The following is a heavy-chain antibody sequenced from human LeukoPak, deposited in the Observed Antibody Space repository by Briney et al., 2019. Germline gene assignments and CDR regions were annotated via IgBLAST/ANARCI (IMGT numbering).Heavy chain of an antibody. V-gene: IGHV4-59*08. D-gene: IGHD6-19*01. CDR2: IYYSGST. CDR1: GGSISSYY. Sequence: PSETLSLTCTVSGGSISSYYWSWIRQPPGKGLEWIGYIYYSGSTNYNPSLKSRVTISVDTSKNQFSLKLSSVTAADTAVYYCARTAVAGPPYYFDYWGQGTLVTVSS. CDR3: ARTAVAGPPYYFDY. J-gene: IGHJ4*02.